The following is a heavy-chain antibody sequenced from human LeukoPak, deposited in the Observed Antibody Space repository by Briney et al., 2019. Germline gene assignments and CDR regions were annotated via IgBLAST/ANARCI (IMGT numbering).Heavy chain of an antibody. CDR3: AREVTRGVYDY. D-gene: IGHD3-10*01. V-gene: IGHV1-8*01. CDR2: MNPNSGNT. CDR1: GYTFTSYD. J-gene: IGHJ4*02. Sequence: GASVKVSCKASGYTFTSYDINWVRQATGQGLEWMGWMNPNSGNTGYAQTFQGRVTLTRATSMSTAYMDLSSLRSDDTAVYYCAREVTRGVYDYWGQGTLVTVSS.